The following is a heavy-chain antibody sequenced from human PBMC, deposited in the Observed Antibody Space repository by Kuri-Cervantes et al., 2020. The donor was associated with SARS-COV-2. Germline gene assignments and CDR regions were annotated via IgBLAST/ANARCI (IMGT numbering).Heavy chain of an antibody. CDR2: INPSGGST. CDR3: ARPCDYYDSSSHYHAFDF. D-gene: IGHD3-22*01. V-gene: IGHV1-46*01. CDR1: GYSFTSYS. J-gene: IGHJ4*02. Sequence: ASVKVSCKASGYSFTSYSMHWVRQAPGQGREWMGIINPSGGSTTYKQKLQGRVTITSDTSTSKVYMELSSLRPEDTAVYYCARPCDYYDSSSHYHAFDFWGQGTLVTVSS.